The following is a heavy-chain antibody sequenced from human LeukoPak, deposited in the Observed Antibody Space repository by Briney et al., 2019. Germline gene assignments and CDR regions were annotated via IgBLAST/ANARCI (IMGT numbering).Heavy chain of an antibody. J-gene: IGHJ3*02. Sequence: SETLSLTCSVSGDFTNTYYWNWIRRLPGKGLEWIGYISYSGSTNYNPSLKSRATISIDTSKNQFSLRLRSVTAPDTAMYYCARADIYGGNTFDAFDIWGQGTMVAVSS. D-gene: IGHD4-17*01. V-gene: IGHV4-59*08. CDR2: ISYSGST. CDR1: GDFTNTYY. CDR3: ARADIYGGNTFDAFDI.